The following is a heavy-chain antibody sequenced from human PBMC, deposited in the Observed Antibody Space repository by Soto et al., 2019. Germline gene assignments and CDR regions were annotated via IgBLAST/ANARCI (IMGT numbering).Heavy chain of an antibody. D-gene: IGHD3-10*01. V-gene: IGHV4-61*01. CDR3: ARDPTMVRGVIIHAFDI. Sequence: SETLSLTCTVSGGSVSSGSYYWSWIRQPPGKGLEWIGYIYYSGSTNYNPSLKSRVTISVDTSKNQFSLKLSSVTAADTAVYYCARDPTMVRGVIIHAFDIWGQGTMVTVSS. J-gene: IGHJ3*02. CDR1: GGSVSSGSYY. CDR2: IYYSGST.